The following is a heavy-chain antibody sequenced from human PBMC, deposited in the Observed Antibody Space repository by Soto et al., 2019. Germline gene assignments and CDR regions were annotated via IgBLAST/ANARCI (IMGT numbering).Heavy chain of an antibody. D-gene: IGHD2-2*01. V-gene: IGHV3-23*01. Sequence: EVQLLESGGGLVQPGGSLRLSCAASGFTFSSYAMSWVRQAPGKGLEWVSAISGSGGSTYYADSVKGRFTISRDNSKNTLYLPINSLRAEDTAVYYWAKACSSTSCYDEYYFDYWGQGTLVTVSS. CDR2: ISGSGGST. J-gene: IGHJ4*02. CDR3: AKACSSTSCYDEYYFDY. CDR1: GFTFSSYA.